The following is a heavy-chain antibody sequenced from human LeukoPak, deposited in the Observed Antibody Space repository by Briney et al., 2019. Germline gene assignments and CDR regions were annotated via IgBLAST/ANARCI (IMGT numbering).Heavy chain of an antibody. D-gene: IGHD2-2*02. CDR3: ARSGIQSGYCSSTSCYTGY. CDR1: GFTFSSYW. V-gene: IGHV3-7*01. J-gene: IGHJ4*02. CDR2: IKQEGSEK. Sequence: PGGSLRLSCAASGFTFSSYWMSWVRQAPGKGLEWVANIKQEGSEKYYVDSVKGRFTISRDNAKNSLYLQMNSLRAEDTAVYYCARSGIQSGYCSSTSCYTGYWGQGTLVTVSS.